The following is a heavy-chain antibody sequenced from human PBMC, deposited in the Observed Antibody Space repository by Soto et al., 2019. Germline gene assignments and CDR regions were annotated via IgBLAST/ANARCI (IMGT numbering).Heavy chain of an antibody. CDR3: ARDDYGGMKGGMDV. V-gene: IGHV4-61*01. CDR2: IYYSGST. J-gene: IGHJ6*02. Sequence: KPSETLSLTCTVSGGSVSSGSYYWSWIRQPPGKGLEWIGYIYYSGSTNYNPSLKSRVTISVDTSKNQFSLKLSSVTAADTAVYYCARDDYGGMKGGMDVWGQGTTVTVSS. CDR1: GGSVSSGSYY. D-gene: IGHD4-17*01.